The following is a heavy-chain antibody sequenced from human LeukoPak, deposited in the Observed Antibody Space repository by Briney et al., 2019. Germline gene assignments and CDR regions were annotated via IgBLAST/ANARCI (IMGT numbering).Heavy chain of an antibody. CDR1: GYTFTGYY. V-gene: IGHV1-2*02. CDR3: ARDLTIFGVVIAPVYWFDP. D-gene: IGHD3-3*01. J-gene: IGHJ5*02. Sequence: ASVKVSCKASGYTFTGYYMHWVRQAPGQGLEWMGWINPNSGGTNYAQRFQGRVTMTRDTSISTAYMELSRLRSDDTAVYYCARDLTIFGVVIAPVYWFDPWGQGTLVTVSS. CDR2: INPNSGGT.